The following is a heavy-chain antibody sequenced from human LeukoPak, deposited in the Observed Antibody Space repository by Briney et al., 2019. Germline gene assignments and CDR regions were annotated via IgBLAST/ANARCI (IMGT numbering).Heavy chain of an antibody. CDR1: GFTFSSYA. D-gene: IGHD3-16*02. J-gene: IGHJ3*02. CDR3: AREGHRAGGSYRPRPPRAFDI. CDR2: ISYDGSNK. Sequence: PGGSLRLSCAASGFTFSSYAMHWVRQAPGEGLEWVAVISYDGSNKYYADSVKGRFTISRDNSKNTLYLQMNSLRAEDTAVYYCAREGHRAGGSYRPRPPRAFDIWGQGTMVTVSS. V-gene: IGHV3-30-3*01.